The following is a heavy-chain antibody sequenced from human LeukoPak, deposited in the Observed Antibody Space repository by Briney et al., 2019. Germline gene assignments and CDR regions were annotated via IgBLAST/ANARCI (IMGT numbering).Heavy chain of an antibody. J-gene: IGHJ4*02. CDR1: GGSISSYY. V-gene: IGHV4-59*01. CDR3: ARGDHYDILTGYTGYYFDY. CDR2: IYYSGST. Sequence: SETLSLTCTVSGGSISSYYWSWIRQPPGKGLEWIGYIYYSGSTNYNPSLKSRVTISVDTSKNQFSLKLSSVTAADTAVYYCARGDHYDILTGYTGYYFDYWGQGTLVTVSS. D-gene: IGHD3-9*01.